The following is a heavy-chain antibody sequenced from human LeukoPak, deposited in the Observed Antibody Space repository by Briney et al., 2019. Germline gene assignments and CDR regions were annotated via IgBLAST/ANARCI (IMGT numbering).Heavy chain of an antibody. J-gene: IGHJ3*02. CDR2: IWHDGSHK. Sequence: PGGSLRLSCAASAFPFSSYGMHWVRQAPGKGLEWVAVIWHDGSHKYYADSVKGRFTISRDNSKNTLYLQMNSLRAEDTAVYYCARDEYSSGADAFDIWGQGTMVTVSS. D-gene: IGHD6-19*01. CDR3: ARDEYSSGADAFDI. V-gene: IGHV3-33*01. CDR1: AFPFSSYG.